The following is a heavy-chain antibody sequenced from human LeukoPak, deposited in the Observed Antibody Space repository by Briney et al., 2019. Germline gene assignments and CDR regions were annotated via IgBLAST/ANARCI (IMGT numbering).Heavy chain of an antibody. CDR2: ISYDGSNK. J-gene: IGHJ3*02. CDR1: GFTFSTYG. Sequence: QAGGSLRLSCAASGFTFSTYGMHWVRQAPGKGLEWVAFISYDGSNKYYADSVKGRFTISRDNSKNTLYLQMNSLRAEDTAVYYCARDAGDYLGNAFDIWGQGTMVTVSS. V-gene: IGHV3-30*03. CDR3: ARDAGDYLGNAFDI. D-gene: IGHD4-17*01.